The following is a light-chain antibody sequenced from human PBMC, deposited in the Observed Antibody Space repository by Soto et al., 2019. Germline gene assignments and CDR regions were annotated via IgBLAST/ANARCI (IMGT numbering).Light chain of an antibody. CDR3: CSYAGSNTFYV. CDR2: DVY. CDR1: SSNVGGYNY. V-gene: IGLV2-11*01. J-gene: IGLJ1*01. Sequence: YALTQPRSVCGSPGQSVTISCTGTSSNVGGYNYVSWYQHHPGKAPKLVIYDVYNRPSGVPDRFSGSKSDNTASLTISGLQAEDEADYYCCSYAGSNTFYVFGTGTKVTVL.